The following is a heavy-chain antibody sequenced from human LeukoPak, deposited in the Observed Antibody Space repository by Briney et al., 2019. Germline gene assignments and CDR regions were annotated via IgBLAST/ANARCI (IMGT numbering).Heavy chain of an antibody. CDR1: GYTLTELS. CDR3: ARAGYCSSTSCPFDY. D-gene: IGHD2-2*01. J-gene: IGHJ4*02. V-gene: IGHV1-46*01. CDR2: VNPSGGST. Sequence: ASVKVSCKVSGYTLTELSMHWVRQAPGKGLEWMGIVNPSGGSTSYAQKFQGRVTMTRDTSTSTVYMELSSLRSEDTAVYYCARAGYCSSTSCPFDYWGQGTLVTVSS.